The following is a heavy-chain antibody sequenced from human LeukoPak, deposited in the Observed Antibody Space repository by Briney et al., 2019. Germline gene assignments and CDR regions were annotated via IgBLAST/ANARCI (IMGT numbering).Heavy chain of an antibody. CDR3: ARVVRGGLKDRYCSSTSCYGAGYYYGMDV. CDR2: INPNSGGT. V-gene: IGHV1-2*02. Sequence: GASVTVSCTASGYTFTGYYMHWVRQAPGQGLEWMGWINPNSGGTNYAQKFQGRVTMTRDTSISTAYMELSRLRSDDTAVYYCARVVRGGLKDRYCSSTSCYGAGYYYGMDVWGQGTTVTVSS. CDR1: GYTFTGYY. D-gene: IGHD2-2*01. J-gene: IGHJ6*02.